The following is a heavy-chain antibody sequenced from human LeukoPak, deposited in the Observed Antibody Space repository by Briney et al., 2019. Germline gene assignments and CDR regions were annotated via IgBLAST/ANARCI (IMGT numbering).Heavy chain of an antibody. CDR2: ISAYNGNT. V-gene: IGHV1-18*01. D-gene: IGHD7-27*01. Sequence: ASVKVSCKASGGTFSSYAISWVRQAPGQGPEWMGWISAYNGNTDYLQKLQDRVTMTTDTSTSTAYMELRSLRSDDTAVYYCAREGTGVPSYWGQGTLVTVSS. CDR3: AREGTGVPSY. CDR1: GGTFSSYA. J-gene: IGHJ4*02.